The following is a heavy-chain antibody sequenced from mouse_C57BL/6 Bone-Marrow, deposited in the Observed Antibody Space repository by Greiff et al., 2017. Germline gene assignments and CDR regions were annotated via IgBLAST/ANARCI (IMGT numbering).Heavy chain of an antibody. CDR2: IYPGDGDT. CDR3: ARIYYGYDGVY. Sequence: VQRVESGPELVKPGASVKISCKASGYAFSSSWMNWVKQRPGKGLEWIGRIYPGDGDTNYAGTFKGRATLTADKSSSTSYMQLSSLTSEDSSVYFCARIYYGYDGVYWGQGTTLTVSS. CDR1: GYAFSSSW. D-gene: IGHD2-2*01. V-gene: IGHV1-82*01. J-gene: IGHJ2*01.